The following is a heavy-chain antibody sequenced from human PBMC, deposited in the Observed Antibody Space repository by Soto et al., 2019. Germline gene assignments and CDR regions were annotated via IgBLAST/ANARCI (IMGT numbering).Heavy chain of an antibody. Sequence: SETLSLECPVCGGSLGSCCWSWIRQHPGKGLEWIGYIYYSGSTYYNPSLKSRVTISVDTSKNQFSLKLSSVTAADTAVYYCARRYGGNFDYWGQGTMVTVSS. D-gene: IGHD2-15*01. CDR3: ARRYGGNFDY. CDR1: GGSLGSCC. CDR2: IYYSGST. J-gene: IGHJ4*02. V-gene: IGHV4-31*03.